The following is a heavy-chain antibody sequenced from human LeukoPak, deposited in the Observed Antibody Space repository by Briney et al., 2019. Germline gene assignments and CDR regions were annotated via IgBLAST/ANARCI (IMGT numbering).Heavy chain of an antibody. CDR2: ISGSGGST. D-gene: IGHD6-19*01. V-gene: IGHV3-23*01. CDR1: GFTFSSYA. CDR3: AKDGAVAGLDY. J-gene: IGHJ4*02. Sequence: GALRLSCAASGFTFSSYAMSWVRQAPGKGLEWVSAISGSGGSTYYADSVKGRFTISRDNSKNTLYLQTNSLRAEDTAIYYCAKDGAVAGLDYWGQGTLVTVSS.